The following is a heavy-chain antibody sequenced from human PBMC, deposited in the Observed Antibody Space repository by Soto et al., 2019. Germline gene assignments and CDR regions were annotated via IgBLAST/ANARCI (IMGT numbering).Heavy chain of an antibody. V-gene: IGHV4-4*02. Sequence: QVQLQESGPGLVKPSGTLSLTCAVSGGSLSSNNWWSWVRQPPRKGLEWIGEIFHSGSTNYKPSLKTRVTISVDKSTNQFSLKLSSVAAADTAVYFCARVYSGSYSAYCGQGTLFSVSS. CDR3: ARVYSGSYSAY. CDR2: IFHSGST. CDR1: GGSLSSNNW. D-gene: IGHD1-26*01. J-gene: IGHJ4*02.